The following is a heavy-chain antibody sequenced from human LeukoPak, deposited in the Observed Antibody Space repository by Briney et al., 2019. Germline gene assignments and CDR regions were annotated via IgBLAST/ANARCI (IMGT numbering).Heavy chain of an antibody. Sequence: GGSLRLSCAASGFTFSSYWMSWVRQAPGKGLEWVANIKKDGSEKYYVDSVKGRFTISRDNAKNSLYLQMNSLRSEDMAVYYCAREELWFGEVASHSFDIWGQGTMVTVS. CDR1: GFTFSSYW. J-gene: IGHJ3*02. CDR2: IKKDGSEK. V-gene: IGHV3-7*01. D-gene: IGHD3-10*01. CDR3: AREELWFGEVASHSFDI.